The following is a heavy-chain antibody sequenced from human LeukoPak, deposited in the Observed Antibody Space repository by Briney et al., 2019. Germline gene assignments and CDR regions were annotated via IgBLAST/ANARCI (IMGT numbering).Heavy chain of an antibody. CDR1: GGSVTSTNW. CDR3: SRENGACSPFGY. Sequence: PSETLSLTCDVSGGSVTSTNWWSWVRQPPGQGLEWIGEIHLRGLTNYNPSLSSRVTMSLDTSKNYVSLNLTSVTAADTAVYYCSRENGACSPFGYWGQGALVIVRS. CDR2: IHLRGLT. D-gene: IGHD2-15*01. J-gene: IGHJ4*02. V-gene: IGHV4-4*02.